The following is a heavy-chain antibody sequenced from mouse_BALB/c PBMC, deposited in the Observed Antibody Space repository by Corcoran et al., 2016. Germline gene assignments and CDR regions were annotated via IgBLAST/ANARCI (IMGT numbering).Heavy chain of an antibody. CDR2: ISPGNDDF. V-gene: IGHV1S53*02. D-gene: IGHD1-1*02. J-gene: IGHJ3*01. Sequence: QVQLQQSDAELVKPGASVKISCKSSGYTFTDHAIHWVKQRPEQGLEWIGYISPGNDDFKYNEKFKAKATLSADISTSTAYMQLYSLTSEDSAVYFCKRSSGGPFVYWGHGTLVTVSA. CDR1: GYTFTDHA. CDR3: KRSSGGPFVY.